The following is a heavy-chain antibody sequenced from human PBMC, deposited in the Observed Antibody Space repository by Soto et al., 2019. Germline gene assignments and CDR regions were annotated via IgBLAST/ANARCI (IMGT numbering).Heavy chain of an antibody. CDR1: GFTFSSYG. V-gene: IGHV3-33*01. CDR3: ARDGYWGWNDDYYYMDV. D-gene: IGHD1-1*01. CDR2: IWYDGSNK. Sequence: GGSLRLSCAASGFTFSSYGMHWVRQAPGKGLEWVAVIWYDGSNKYYADSVKGRFTISRDNSKNTLYLQMNSLRAEDTAVYYCARDGYWGWNDDYYYMDVWGKGTTVTVSS. J-gene: IGHJ6*03.